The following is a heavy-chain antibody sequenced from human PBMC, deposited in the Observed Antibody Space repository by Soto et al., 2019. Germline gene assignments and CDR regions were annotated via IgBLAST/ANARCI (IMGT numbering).Heavy chain of an antibody. V-gene: IGHV3-53*01. J-gene: IGHJ4*02. D-gene: IGHD6-19*01. Sequence: PGGSLRLSCAASGFTVSSNYMNWVRQAPGKGLEWVSVIYSGGTTHYADSVKGRFTISRDNSKNTVYLQVNSLRSEDTAVYYCASSIRYSSGCSDSWGQGTLVTVSS. CDR3: ASSIRYSSGCSDS. CDR1: GFTVSSNY. CDR2: IYSGGTT.